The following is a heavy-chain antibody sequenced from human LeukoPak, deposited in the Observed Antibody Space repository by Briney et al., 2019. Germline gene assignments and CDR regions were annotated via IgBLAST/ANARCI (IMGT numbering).Heavy chain of an antibody. CDR1: GISLSSYG. CDR3: ARGFYGTGNYYTVYGMDV. D-gene: IGHD3-3*01. CDR2: IWSDGDTK. J-gene: IGHJ6*02. Sequence: GGSLRLSCAASGISLSSYGMYWVRQAPGKGLEWVAVIWSDGDTKYYADSVKGRFAISSDIPNNTLYLQMNSLRAEDTAIYYCARGFYGTGNYYTVYGMDVWGQGTTVTVSS. V-gene: IGHV3-33*01.